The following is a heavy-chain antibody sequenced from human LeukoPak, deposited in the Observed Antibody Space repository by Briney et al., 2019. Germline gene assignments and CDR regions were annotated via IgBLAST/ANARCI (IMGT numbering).Heavy chain of an antibody. CDR2: IISSGAST. CDR3: ARKGNYGYGYYFDY. D-gene: IGHD5-18*01. V-gene: IGHV3-23*01. Sequence: GGSLRLSCAASGFTFSSYGMNWVRQAPGKGLEWVSGIISSGASTYYANSVKGRFTISRDNSKNTLYLQMNSLRAEDTAVYYCARKGNYGYGYYFDYWGQGTLVTVSS. J-gene: IGHJ4*02. CDR1: GFTFSSYG.